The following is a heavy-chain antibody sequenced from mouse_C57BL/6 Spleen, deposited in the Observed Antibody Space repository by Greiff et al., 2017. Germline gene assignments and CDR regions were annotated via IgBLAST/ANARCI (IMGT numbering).Heavy chain of an antibody. D-gene: IGHD2-14*01. V-gene: IGHV5-6*02. CDR3: ARPPGSTTGGWYVDV. J-gene: IGHJ1*03. CDR1: GFTFSSYG. Sequence: DVKLVESGGDLVKPGGSLKLSCAASGFTFSSYGMSWVRQTPDKRLEWVATISSGGSYTYYPDSVKGRFTISRDNAKNTLYLQMSSLKSEDTAIYDCARPPGSTTGGWYVDVWGKGTTVTVSS. CDR2: ISSGGSYT.